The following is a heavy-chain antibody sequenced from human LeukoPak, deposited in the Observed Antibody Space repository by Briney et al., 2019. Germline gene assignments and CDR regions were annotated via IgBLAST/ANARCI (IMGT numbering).Heavy chain of an antibody. Sequence: PSETLSLTCTVSGGSISSSSYYWSWIRQPPGKGLEWIGEINHSGSTNYDPSLKSRVTISVDTSKKQFSLKLSSVTAADTAVYYCASLRILDDYGDYSYWGQGTLVTVSS. CDR1: GGSISSSSYY. CDR2: INHSGST. CDR3: ASLRILDDYGDYSY. D-gene: IGHD4-17*01. J-gene: IGHJ4*02. V-gene: IGHV4-39*07.